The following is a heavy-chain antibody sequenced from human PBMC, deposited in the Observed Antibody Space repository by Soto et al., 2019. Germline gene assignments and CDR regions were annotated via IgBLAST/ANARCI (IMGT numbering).Heavy chain of an antibody. V-gene: IGHV4-39*01. CDR2: IYYRGST. J-gene: IGHJ4*02. Sequence: KPSETLSLTCTVSGGSISGSTYYWGWIRQPPGKGLEWIGSIYYRGSTYYNLSLKSRVTISVDTSKNQFSLKLTSVTAADTAIYYCARTYSGTYYMIDFWGQGALVTV. CDR1: GGSISGSTYY. CDR3: ARTYSGTYYMIDF. D-gene: IGHD1-26*01.